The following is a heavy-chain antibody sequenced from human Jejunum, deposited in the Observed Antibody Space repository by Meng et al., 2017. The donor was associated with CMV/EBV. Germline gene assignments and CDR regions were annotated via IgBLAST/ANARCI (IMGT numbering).Heavy chain of an antibody. CDR2: IYYSGTT. Sequence: VGSFTSSNYYWGWIRQPPGKGLEWIGNIYYSGTTYYNPSLKSRGTISVDTSKNQFSLKLSSVTAADTAVYYCTRGLGSYGSRIDYWGQGTLVTVSS. J-gene: IGHJ4*02. CDR3: TRGLGSYGSRIDY. V-gene: IGHV4-39*07. D-gene: IGHD5-18*01. CDR1: VGSFTSSNYY.